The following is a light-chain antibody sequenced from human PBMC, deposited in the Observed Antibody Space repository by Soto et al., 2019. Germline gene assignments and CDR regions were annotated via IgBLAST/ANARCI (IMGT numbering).Light chain of an antibody. J-gene: IGKJ1*01. Sequence: GERATLSCRASQSVDTFLVWYQQKPGQAPRLLISGASSRATGIPDRFRGSGSGTDFTLTISGLEPEDFAVYYCQQYANSPPWTFGQGTKV. CDR2: GAS. CDR3: QQYANSPPWT. V-gene: IGKV3-20*01. CDR1: QSVDTF.